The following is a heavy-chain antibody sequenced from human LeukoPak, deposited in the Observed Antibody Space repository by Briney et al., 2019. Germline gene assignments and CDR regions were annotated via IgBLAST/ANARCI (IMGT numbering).Heavy chain of an antibody. Sequence: SQTLSLTCAISGDSVSSNNAAWNWIRQSPSRGLEWLGRTYYRSKWYNEYAVSVKSRIIINPDTSKNQFSLQLNSVTPEDTAVYYCARLRYSSGPLGFWGQGTLVTVSS. V-gene: IGHV6-1*01. J-gene: IGHJ4*02. CDR1: GDSVSSNNAA. D-gene: IGHD6-19*01. CDR2: TYYRSKWYN. CDR3: ARLRYSSGPLGF.